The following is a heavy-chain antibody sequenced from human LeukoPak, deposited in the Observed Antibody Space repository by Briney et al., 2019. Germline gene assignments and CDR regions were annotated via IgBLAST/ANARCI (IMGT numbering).Heavy chain of an antibody. J-gene: IGHJ4*02. CDR3: AKDPVVATAACFDY. D-gene: IGHD2-21*02. Sequence: GGSLRLSCAASGFTFSSYAMSWVRQAPGKGVEWVSAISGSGGSTYYADSVKGRFPISRDNSKNTLYLQMNSLRAEDTAVSYCAKDPVVATAACFDYCGQRTLVTVSS. CDR1: GFTFSSYA. CDR2: ISGSGGST. V-gene: IGHV3-23*01.